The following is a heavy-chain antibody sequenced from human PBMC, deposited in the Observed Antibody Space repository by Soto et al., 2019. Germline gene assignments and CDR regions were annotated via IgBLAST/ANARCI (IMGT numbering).Heavy chain of an antibody. CDR3: ARDKSGPADY. D-gene: IGHD5-12*01. Sequence: LRLSCAASGFTFSNYFMHWVRQAPGKGLVWVARIDDDGTTTHYADSVKGRFTISRDNAKTTLYLQMNSLRAEDTAVYYCARDKSGPADYWGQGTLVTVSS. CDR2: IDDDGTTT. J-gene: IGHJ4*02. CDR1: GFTFSNYF. V-gene: IGHV3-74*01.